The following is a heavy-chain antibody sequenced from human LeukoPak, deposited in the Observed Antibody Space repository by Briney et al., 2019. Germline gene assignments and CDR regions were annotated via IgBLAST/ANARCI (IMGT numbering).Heavy chain of an antibody. CDR3: ASYGELPSYSYYYYYYYTDV. V-gene: IGHV3-21*01. D-gene: IGHD4-17*01. J-gene: IGHJ6*03. Sequence: GGSLRLSCAASGFTFSSYNMNWVRQAPGKGLEWVSSISSSSSYIYYADSVKGRFTISRDNAKNSLYLQMNSLRAEDTAVYYCASYGELPSYSYYYYYYYTDVWGKGTTVTVSS. CDR1: GFTFSSYN. CDR2: ISSSSSYI.